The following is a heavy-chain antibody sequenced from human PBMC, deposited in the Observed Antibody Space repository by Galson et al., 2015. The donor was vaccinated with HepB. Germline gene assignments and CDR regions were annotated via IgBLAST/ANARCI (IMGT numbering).Heavy chain of an antibody. CDR1: GSTFTSYA. CDR2: INAGNGNT. CDR3: ARFYYYYYGMDV. V-gene: IGHV1-3*01. Sequence: SVKVSCKASGSTFTSYAMHWVRQAPGQRLEWMGWINAGNGNTKYSQKFQGRVTITRDTSASTAYMELSSLRSEDTAVYYCARFYYYYYGMDVWGQGTTVTVSS. J-gene: IGHJ6*02.